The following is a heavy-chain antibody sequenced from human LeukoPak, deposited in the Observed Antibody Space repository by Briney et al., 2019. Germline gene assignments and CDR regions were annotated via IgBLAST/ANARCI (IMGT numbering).Heavy chain of an antibody. Sequence: GWSLRLSCAASGFTFSSYGMHWVRQAPGKGLEWVADIWYDGSHKYYADSVKGRFTISRDNSKNTLHLQMNSLRAEDTAVYYCARDLLLWFGELSGDSDYWGQGTLVTVSS. D-gene: IGHD3-10*01. CDR3: ARDLLLWFGELSGDSDY. CDR1: GFTFSSYG. CDR2: IWYDGSHK. V-gene: IGHV3-33*01. J-gene: IGHJ4*02.